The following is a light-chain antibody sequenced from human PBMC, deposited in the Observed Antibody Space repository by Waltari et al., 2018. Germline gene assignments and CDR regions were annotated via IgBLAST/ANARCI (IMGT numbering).Light chain of an antibody. CDR1: SSDVVAHHY. CDR2: EVN. V-gene: IGLV2-8*01. Sequence: QSALTQPPPASGSPRQAVTIPCPGTSSDVVAHHYLPWYQQYPGQAPKLMIYEVNKRPSGVPDRFSGSKSGNTASLTVSGLQAVDEAHYFCSSYAGTNSVVFGGGTALTVL. CDR3: SSYAGTNSVV. J-gene: IGLJ2*01.